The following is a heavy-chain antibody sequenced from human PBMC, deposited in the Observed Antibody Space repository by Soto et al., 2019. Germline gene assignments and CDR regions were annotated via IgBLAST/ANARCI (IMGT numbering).Heavy chain of an antibody. V-gene: IGHV1-58*02. D-gene: IGHD3-10*02. CDR2: IVVGSGNT. J-gene: IGHJ4*02. CDR3: AGGRDVARPGY. Sequence: SVKVSCKASGFTFTSSAMQWVRQARGQRLEWIGWIVVGSGNTNYAQKFQERVTITRDMSTSTAYMELSSLRSADTAVYYCAGGRDVARPGYWGQGTLVTVSS. CDR1: GFTFTSSA.